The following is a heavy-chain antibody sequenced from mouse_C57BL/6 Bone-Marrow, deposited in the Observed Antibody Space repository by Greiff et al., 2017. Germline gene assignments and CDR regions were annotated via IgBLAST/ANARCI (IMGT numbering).Heavy chain of an antibody. J-gene: IGHJ4*01. CDR2: INPNNGGT. Sequence: VQLQQPGPELVKPGASVKIPCKASGYTFTDYNMDWVKQSHGKSLEWIGDINPNNGGTIYNQKFKGKATLTVDKYSSTAYMELRSLTSEDTAVYNCAKKNYSNSYYAMGCWGQGTSVTVSS. CDR1: GYTFTDYN. V-gene: IGHV1-18*01. CDR3: AKKNYSNSYYAMGC. D-gene: IGHD2-5*01.